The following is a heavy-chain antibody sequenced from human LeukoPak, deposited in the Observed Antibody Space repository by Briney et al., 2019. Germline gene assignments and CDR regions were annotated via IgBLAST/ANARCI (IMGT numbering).Heavy chain of an antibody. J-gene: IGHJ4*02. CDR3: ASRYYDIDY. V-gene: IGHV1-2*06. D-gene: IGHD3-22*01. Sequence: ASVKVSCKASGGTFSSYAISWVRQAPGQGLEWMGRINPNSGGTNYAQKFQDRVTMTRDTSISTAYMELSRLRSDDTAVYYCASRYYDIDYWGQGTLVTVSS. CDR1: GGTFSSYA. CDR2: INPNSGGT.